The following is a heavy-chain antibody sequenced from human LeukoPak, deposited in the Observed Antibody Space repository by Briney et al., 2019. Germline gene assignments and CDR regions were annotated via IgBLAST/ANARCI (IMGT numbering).Heavy chain of an antibody. CDR1: GFTFDDYA. V-gene: IGHV3-9*01. CDR3: ARPTQQLAPSDAFDI. D-gene: IGHD6-6*01. J-gene: IGHJ3*02. Sequence: GGSLRLSCAASGFTFDDYAMHWVRQAPGKGLEWVSGISWNSGSIGYADSVKGRFTISRDNAKNSLYLQMNSLRAEDTALYYCARPTQQLAPSDAFDIWGQGTMVTVSS. CDR2: ISWNSGSI.